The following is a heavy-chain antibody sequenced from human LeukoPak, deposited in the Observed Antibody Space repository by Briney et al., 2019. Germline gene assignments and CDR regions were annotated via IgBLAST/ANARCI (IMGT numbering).Heavy chain of an antibody. D-gene: IGHD3-10*01. Sequence: PSQTLSLTCTVSGGSFSSGGYYWSWIRQPPGKGLEWIGYIYHSGSTYYNSSLKSRVTISVDTSKNQFSLKLSSVTAADTAVYYCARESYGSGTFTDSWGQGTLVTVSS. J-gene: IGHJ4*02. CDR2: IYHSGST. CDR1: GGSFSSGGYY. V-gene: IGHV4-30-2*05. CDR3: ARESYGSGTFTDS.